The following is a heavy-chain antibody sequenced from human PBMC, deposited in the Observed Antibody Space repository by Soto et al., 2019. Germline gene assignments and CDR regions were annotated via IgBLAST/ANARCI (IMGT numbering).Heavy chain of an antibody. Sequence: QVQLVQSGTEVKKPGSSVTVSCKASGGPYSKYSISWVRQAPGQGLEWMGRIIPIFDITNYAQKFQGRVTITADKSTSTVYMDLGSLRSEDTAVYYCARSLLGDYSDSDGLDNWGQGTLVTVSS. V-gene: IGHV1-69*02. CDR3: ARSLLGDYSDSDGLDN. CDR2: IIPIFDIT. D-gene: IGHD3-22*01. J-gene: IGHJ4*02. CDR1: GGPYSKYS.